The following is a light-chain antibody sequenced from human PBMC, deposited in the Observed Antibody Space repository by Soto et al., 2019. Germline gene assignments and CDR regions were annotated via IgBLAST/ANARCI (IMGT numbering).Light chain of an antibody. V-gene: IGLV1-51*01. CDR3: GTWDSSLSAWV. CDR2: DNN. J-gene: IGLJ3*02. CDR1: FSNIGNNY. Sequence: QSVLTQPPSVSAAPGQKVTISCSGSFSNIGNNYVSWYQQLPGTAPKLLIYDNNKRPSGIPDRFSGSRSGTSATLGITGLQTGDEADYYCGTWDSSLSAWVFGGGTKVTVL.